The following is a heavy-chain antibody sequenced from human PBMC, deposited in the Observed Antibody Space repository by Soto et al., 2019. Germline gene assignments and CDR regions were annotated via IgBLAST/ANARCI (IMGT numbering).Heavy chain of an antibody. CDR2: ISSSGSTI. V-gene: IGHV3-48*03. J-gene: IGHJ4*02. Sequence: PGGSLRLSCAASGFTFSSYEMNWVRQAPGKGLEWVSYISSSGSTIYYADSVKGRFTISRDNAKNSLYLQMNSLRAEDTAVYYCAGDVDTAMVIDDYWGQGTLVTVSS. CDR1: GFTFSSYE. CDR3: AGDVDTAMVIDDY. D-gene: IGHD5-18*01.